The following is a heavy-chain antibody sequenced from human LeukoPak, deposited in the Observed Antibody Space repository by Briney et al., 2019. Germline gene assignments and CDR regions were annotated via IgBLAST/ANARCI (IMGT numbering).Heavy chain of an antibody. CDR1: GFTFSSYG. Sequence: PRRSLRLSCAASGFTFSSYGMYWVRQAPGKGLEWVAVIWYDGSHKSYANSVKGRFTISRDNPQNILYLHMNSLRADDTAVYYCARDRGYSSTWSFGKHYYMDVRGKGTTVTVSS. CDR2: IWYDGSHK. V-gene: IGHV3-33*07. CDR3: ARDRGYSSTWSFGKHYYMDV. J-gene: IGHJ6*03. D-gene: IGHD6-13*01.